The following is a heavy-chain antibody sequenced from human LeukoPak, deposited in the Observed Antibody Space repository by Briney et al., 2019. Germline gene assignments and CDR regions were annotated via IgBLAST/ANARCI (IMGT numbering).Heavy chain of an antibody. CDR2: MNPNSGNT. CDR3: ARALGYCSSTSCYLYWFDP. CDR1: GYTFTSYD. Sequence: ASVKVSCKASGYTFTSYDINWVRQATGQGLEWMGWMNPNSGNTGYAQKFQGRVTMTRYTSISTAYMELSSLRSEDTAVYYCARALGYCSSTSCYLYWFDPWGQGTLVTVSS. V-gene: IGHV1-8*01. J-gene: IGHJ5*02. D-gene: IGHD2-2*01.